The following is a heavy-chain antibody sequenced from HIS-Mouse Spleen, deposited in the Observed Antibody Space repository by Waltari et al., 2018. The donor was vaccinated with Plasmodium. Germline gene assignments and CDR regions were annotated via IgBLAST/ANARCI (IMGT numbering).Heavy chain of an antibody. CDR2: INPNSGGT. J-gene: IGHJ1*01. Sequence: WINPNSGGTTYAQKVQGRVTKTRDPSISTAYMELSRLRSDDTAVYYCARVLGYKAAAGTFVEYFQHWGQGTLVTVSS. CDR3: ARVLGYKAAAGTFVEYFQH. V-gene: IGHV1-2*02. D-gene: IGHD6-13*01.